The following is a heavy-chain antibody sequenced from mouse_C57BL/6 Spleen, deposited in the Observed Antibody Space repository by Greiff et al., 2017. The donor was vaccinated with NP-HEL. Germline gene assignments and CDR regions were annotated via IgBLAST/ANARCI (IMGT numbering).Heavy chain of an antibody. D-gene: IGHD3-2*02. V-gene: IGHV1-42*01. CDR2: INPSTGGT. J-gene: IGHJ3*01. Sequence: VQLQQSGPELVKPGASVKISCKASGYSFTGYYMNWVKQSPEKSLEWIGEINPSTGGTTYNQKFKAKATLTVDKSSSTAYMQLKSLTSEDSAVYYCARPDSSGWAYWGQGTLVTVSA. CDR1: GYSFTGYY. CDR3: ARPDSSGWAY.